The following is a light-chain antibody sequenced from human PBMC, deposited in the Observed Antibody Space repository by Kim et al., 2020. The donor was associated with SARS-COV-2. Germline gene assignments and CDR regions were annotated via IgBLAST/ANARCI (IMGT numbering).Light chain of an antibody. V-gene: IGKV3-15*01. CDR2: GAS. Sequence: VSPRERATLPCRASQSVSSNVDWYQQKPGQAPRLLIYGASTRATGIPARFSGSGSGTEFTLTISSLQSEDFAVYYCQQYNNWLSTFGQGTRLEIK. J-gene: IGKJ5*01. CDR1: QSVSSN. CDR3: QQYNNWLST.